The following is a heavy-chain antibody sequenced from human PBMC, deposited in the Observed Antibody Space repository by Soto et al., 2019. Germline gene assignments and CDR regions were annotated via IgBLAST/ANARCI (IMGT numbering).Heavy chain of an antibody. CDR3: AKDRPATTGKFDP. Sequence: EVQLLESGGGLVQPGGSLRLSCAASGFTFSSYAMSWVRQAPGKGLEWVSAIGGSGGGIYYADSVKGRFTISRDNSKNTLYLQMNSLRAEDTAVYYCAKDRPATTGKFDPWGQGTLVTVSS. J-gene: IGHJ5*02. CDR1: GFTFSSYA. D-gene: IGHD4-17*01. V-gene: IGHV3-23*01. CDR2: IGGSGGGI.